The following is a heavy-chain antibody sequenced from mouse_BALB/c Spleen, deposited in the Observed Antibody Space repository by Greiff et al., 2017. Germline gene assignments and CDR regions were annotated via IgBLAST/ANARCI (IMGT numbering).Heavy chain of an antibody. CDR2: INPSNGRT. Sequence: VQLQQPGAELVKPGASVKLSCKASGYTFTSYWMHWVKQRPGQGLEWIGEINPSNGRTNYTEKFKSKATLTVDKSSSTAYMQLSSLTSEDSAVYYCERFYDYDGAWFAYWGQGTLGTVAA. J-gene: IGHJ3*01. CDR3: ERFYDYDGAWFAY. D-gene: IGHD2-4*01. V-gene: IGHV1S81*02. CDR1: GYTFTSYW.